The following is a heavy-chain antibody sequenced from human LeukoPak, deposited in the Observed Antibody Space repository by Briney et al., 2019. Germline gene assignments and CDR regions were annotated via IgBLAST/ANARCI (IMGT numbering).Heavy chain of an antibody. CDR1: RFTFSNYW. CDR3: ARDRHINSWSNDRFDY. D-gene: IGHD6-13*01. V-gene: IGHV3-7*01. CDR2: INQDASEI. Sequence: GGSLRLSCAASRFTFSNYWMTWVRQAPGKGLEWVGNINQDASEINYVDSVKGRFTMSRVNAENSLYLQMSSLRAEDTAIYYCARDRHINSWSNDRFDYWGQGALVTASS. J-gene: IGHJ4*02.